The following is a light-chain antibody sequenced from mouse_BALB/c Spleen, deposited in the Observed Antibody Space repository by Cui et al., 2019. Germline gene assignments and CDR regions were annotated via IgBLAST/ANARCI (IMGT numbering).Light chain of an antibody. V-gene: IGKV10-94*01. Sequence: DIQLPQTTSSLSASLGDRVPISCSASQGIRNYLNWYKQKPDGTVKLLIYYTSSLHSGVPSRFSGSGSGTDYSLTISNLEPEDIATYYCQQYSKLPYTFGGGTKLEIK. CDR1: QGIRNY. CDR3: QQYSKLPYT. CDR2: YTS. J-gene: IGKJ2*01.